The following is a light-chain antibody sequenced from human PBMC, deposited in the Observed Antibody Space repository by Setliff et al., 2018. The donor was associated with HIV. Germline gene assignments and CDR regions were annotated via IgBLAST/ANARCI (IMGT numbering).Light chain of an antibody. J-gene: IGLJ3*02. CDR2: EVT. Sequence: QSALTQPASVSGSPGQSITISCTGTGSDVGGYNLVSWYQQHPGKAPKLMIYEVTKRPSGVSNRFSGSKSGNTASLTISGLQAEDEADYYRCSYAKRLFGGGTKVTVL. CDR1: GSDVGGYNL. CDR3: CSYAKRL. V-gene: IGLV2-23*02.